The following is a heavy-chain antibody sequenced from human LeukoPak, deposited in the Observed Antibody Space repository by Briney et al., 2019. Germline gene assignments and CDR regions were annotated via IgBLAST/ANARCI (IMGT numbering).Heavy chain of an antibody. Sequence: SETLSLTCAVSGYSISSGYYWGWIRQPPGNGLEWIGSIYHSGSTYYNPSPKSRVTISVDTSKNQFSLKLSSVTAADTAVYYCARPNGDYDDAFDIWCQGTMVTVSS. J-gene: IGHJ3*02. CDR3: ARPNGDYDDAFDI. V-gene: IGHV4-38-2*01. CDR1: GYSISSGYY. D-gene: IGHD4-17*01. CDR2: IYHSGST.